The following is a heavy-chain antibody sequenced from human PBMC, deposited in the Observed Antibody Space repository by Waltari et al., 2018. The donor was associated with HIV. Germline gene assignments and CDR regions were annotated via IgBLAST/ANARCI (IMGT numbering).Heavy chain of an antibody. V-gene: IGHV4-59*01. CDR2: IYYSGST. Sequence: QVQLQESGPGLVKPSETLSLTCTVSGGSISSYYWSWIRQPPGKGLEWIGYIYYSGSTNYNPSLKSRVTISVDTSKNQFSLKLSSVTAADTAVYYCARCRGGDFGQYYCDYWGQGTLVTVSS. CDR1: GGSISSYY. D-gene: IGHD2-21*02. J-gene: IGHJ4*02. CDR3: ARCRGGDFGQYYCDY.